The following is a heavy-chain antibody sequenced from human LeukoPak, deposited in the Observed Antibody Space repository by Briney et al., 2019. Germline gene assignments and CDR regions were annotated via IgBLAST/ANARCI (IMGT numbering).Heavy chain of an antibody. V-gene: IGHV1-2*02. D-gene: IGHD3-10*01. J-gene: IGHJ4*02. Sequence: ASVKVSCKASGYTFTGYYMHWVRQAPGQGLEWMGWINPNSGGTNYAQKFQGRVTMTRDTSISTAYMELSRLRSDDTAVYYCARGLWFGELLGPFDYWGQGTLVTVSS. CDR3: ARGLWFGELLGPFDY. CDR2: INPNSGGT. CDR1: GYTFTGYY.